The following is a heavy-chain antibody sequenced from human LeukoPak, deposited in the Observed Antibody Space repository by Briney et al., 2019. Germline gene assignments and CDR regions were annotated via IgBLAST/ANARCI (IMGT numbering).Heavy chain of an antibody. V-gene: IGHV3-33*01. Sequence: GGSLRLSCAASGFTFSSYGMHWVRQAPGKGLEWVAVIWYDGSNKYYADSVKGRFTISRDNSKNTLYLQMNSLRAEDTAVYYRARDPYDGGKGPFDYWGQGTLVTVSS. CDR2: IWYDGSNK. CDR1: GFTFSSYG. CDR3: ARDPYDGGKGPFDY. D-gene: IGHD4-23*01. J-gene: IGHJ4*02.